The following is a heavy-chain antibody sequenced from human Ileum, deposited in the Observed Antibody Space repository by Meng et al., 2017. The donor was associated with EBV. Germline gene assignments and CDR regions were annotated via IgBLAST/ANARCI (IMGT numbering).Heavy chain of an antibody. J-gene: IGHJ4*02. V-gene: IGHV1-3*01. CDR2: INVGVGYT. Sequence: QVQVVQSGDEVKNPGASVKVSCKASGYAFTSYILHWVRQAPGQRLEWMGWINVGVGYTKYSQKFQGRVTISSDTSATTGYMELSSLRSEDTAVYYCVRGPPVGVPGPGDYWGQGTLVTVSS. CDR1: GYAFTSYI. CDR3: VRGPPVGVPGPGDY. D-gene: IGHD2-21*01.